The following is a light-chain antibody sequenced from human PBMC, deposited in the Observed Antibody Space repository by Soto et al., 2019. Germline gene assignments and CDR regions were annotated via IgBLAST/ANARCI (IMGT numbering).Light chain of an antibody. CDR1: QTISSNY. CDR3: QQYGIV. V-gene: IGKV3-20*01. J-gene: IGKJ3*01. Sequence: EVVLTQSPDTLSLSPGERATLSCRASQTISSNYVAWYQQKPGQAPRLLIYSASSRATGIPDRFSGSGSGTHFTLTISRLELEDFAVYYCQQYGIVFGPGTKVEIK. CDR2: SAS.